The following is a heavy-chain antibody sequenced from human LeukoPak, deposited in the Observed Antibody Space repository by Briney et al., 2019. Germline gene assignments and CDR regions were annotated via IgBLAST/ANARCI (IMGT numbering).Heavy chain of an antibody. CDR1: GGSISSGGYS. J-gene: IGHJ4*02. CDR2: IYHSGST. V-gene: IGHV4-30-2*01. D-gene: IGHD5-12*01. CDR3: ARDRVGASIDY. Sequence: PSETLSLTCAVSGGSISSGGYSWSWIRQPPGKGLEWIGYIYHSGSTYYNPSLKSRVTISVDRSKNRFSLKLSSVTAADTAVYYCARDRVGASIDYWGQGTLVTVSS.